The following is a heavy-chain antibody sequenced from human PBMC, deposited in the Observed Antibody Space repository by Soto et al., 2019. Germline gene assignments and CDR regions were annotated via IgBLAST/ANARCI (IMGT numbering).Heavy chain of an antibody. CDR2: ISGSDGSST. V-gene: IGHV3-74*01. CDR1: GFTLWSYA. J-gene: IGHJ4*02. CDR3: ARGPDY. Sequence: PGGSPRLSCAACGFTLWSYAVSWVRQAPGKGLEWDSTISGSDGSSTSYADSVKGRFTISRDNAKNTLYLQMNSLRAENTSVYYCARGPDYWGQGTLLTVYS.